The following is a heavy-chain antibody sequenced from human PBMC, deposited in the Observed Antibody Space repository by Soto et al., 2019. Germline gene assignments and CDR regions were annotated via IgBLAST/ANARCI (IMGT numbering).Heavy chain of an antibody. CDR3: ARGPITMVRGVIRIFDY. J-gene: IGHJ4*02. D-gene: IGHD3-10*01. V-gene: IGHV4-30-4*01. Sequence: SETLSLTCTVSGGSISSGDYYWSWIRQPPGKGLEWIGYIYYSGSTYYNPSLKSRVTISVDTSKNQFSLKLSSVTAADTAVYYCARGPITMVRGVIRIFDYWGQGTLVTVSS. CDR1: GGSISSGDYY. CDR2: IYYSGST.